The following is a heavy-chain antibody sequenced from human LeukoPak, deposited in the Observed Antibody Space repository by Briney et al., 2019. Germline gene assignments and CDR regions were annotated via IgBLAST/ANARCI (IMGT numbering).Heavy chain of an antibody. V-gene: IGHV3-48*01. D-gene: IGHD6-13*01. CDR3: ARTYTSSHFDL. Sequence: GGSRRLSCAASGFTFSTYSMNWVRQAPGKGLEWISYISSSSSTIYYADSVKGRFTISRDNAKNSLYLQMNSLRAEDTAVYYCARTYTSSHFDLWGQGTLVTVSS. J-gene: IGHJ4*02. CDR1: GFTFSTYS. CDR2: ISSSSSTI.